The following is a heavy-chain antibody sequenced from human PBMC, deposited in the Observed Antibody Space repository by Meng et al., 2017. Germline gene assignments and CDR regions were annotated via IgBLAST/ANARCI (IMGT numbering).Heavy chain of an antibody. V-gene: IGHV3-30*01. CDR3: ASGSQWLFPY. D-gene: IGHD6-19*01. CDR1: GFTFSSYA. CDR2: ISYDGSNK. J-gene: IGHJ4*02. Sequence: LGGSGGGLVQPGGSLRLSCAASGFTFSSYAMHWVRQAPGKGLEWVAVISYDGSNKYYADSVKGRFTISRDNSKNTLYLQMNSLRAEDTAVYYCASGSQWLFPYWGQGTLVTVSS.